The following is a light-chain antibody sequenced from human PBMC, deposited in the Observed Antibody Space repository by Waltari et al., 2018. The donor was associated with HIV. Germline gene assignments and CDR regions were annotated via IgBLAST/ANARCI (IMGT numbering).Light chain of an antibody. CDR1: RSVSSNY. V-gene: IGKV3-20*01. CDR2: AAS. CDR3: QQYGTSPYT. J-gene: IGKJ2*01. Sequence: ENVLTQSPGTLPWSPGERAPLPCRASRSVSSNYLTWYQQRPGQAPRLLIYAASTRATAIPDRFSGSGSGTDFTLTISRLEPEDFAVYYCQQYGTSPYTFGQGTKVEI.